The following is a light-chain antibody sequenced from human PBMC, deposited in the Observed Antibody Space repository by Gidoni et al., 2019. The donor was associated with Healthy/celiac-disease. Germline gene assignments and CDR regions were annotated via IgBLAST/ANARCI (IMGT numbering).Light chain of an antibody. Sequence: ELVLTQSPGTLSLSPGERATLSCRASQSVSSSYLARYQQKPGQAPRLLIYGASSRATGIPDRFSGSGSGTDFTLTISRLEPEDFAVYYCQQYGSSLYTFGQGTKLEIK. CDR2: GAS. V-gene: IGKV3-20*01. CDR3: QQYGSSLYT. CDR1: QSVSSSY. J-gene: IGKJ2*01.